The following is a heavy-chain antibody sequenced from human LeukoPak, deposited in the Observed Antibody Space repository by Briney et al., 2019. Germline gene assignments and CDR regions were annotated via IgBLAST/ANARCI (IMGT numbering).Heavy chain of an antibody. V-gene: IGHV3-30*18. CDR1: GFTFSSYG. Sequence: PGGSLRLSCAASGFTFSSYGMHWVRQAPGKGLEWVSVICCDGSNKYYADSVKGRFTISRDNSKNTLYLQMNSLRAEDTAVYYCGKDHCYSSGSYTYTPDYWGEGTLVTVSS. J-gene: IGHJ4*02. CDR3: GKDHCYSSGSYTYTPDY. CDR2: ICCDGSNK. D-gene: IGHD3-10*01.